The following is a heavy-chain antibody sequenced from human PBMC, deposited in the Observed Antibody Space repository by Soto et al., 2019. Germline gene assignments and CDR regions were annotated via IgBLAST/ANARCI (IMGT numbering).Heavy chain of an antibody. CDR1: GFTFSSYG. J-gene: IGHJ3*02. CDR3: ARPHGDPDAFDI. Sequence: QVQLVESGGGVVQPGRSLRLSCAASGFTFSSYGMHWVRQAPGKGLEWVAVIWYDGSNKYYADSVKGRFTISRDNSKNTLYLQMNSLRAEDTAVYYCARPHGDPDAFDIWGQETMVTVSS. V-gene: IGHV3-33*01. CDR2: IWYDGSNK. D-gene: IGHD4-17*01.